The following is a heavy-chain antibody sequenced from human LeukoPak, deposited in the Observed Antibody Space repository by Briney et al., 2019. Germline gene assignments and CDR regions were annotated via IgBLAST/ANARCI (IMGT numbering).Heavy chain of an antibody. CDR2: VHHTGRT. J-gene: IGHJ4*01. V-gene: IGHV4-4*02. Sequence: TSETLSLTCVVSVGSISDSFEHYWSWVRKPPGKEFEWIAEVHHTGRTIYSPSFARRVAISADTSKNQVSLIVTSVTAADTAVYYCARGSDYTWGGWGQGTLVTVPS. CDR3: ARGSDYTWGG. CDR1: VGSISDSFEHY. D-gene: IGHD3-10*01.